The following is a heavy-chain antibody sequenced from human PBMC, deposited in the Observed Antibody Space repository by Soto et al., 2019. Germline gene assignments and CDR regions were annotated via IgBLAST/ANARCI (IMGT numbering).Heavy chain of an antibody. D-gene: IGHD3-10*02. Sequence: ASVKVSCKASGYGNYIHWVRQAPGQGLEWMAFINAKNGHTNYAQSLQGRATMTTDTSTSTAYMELRRLRSDDTAVYYCAQIVFNSSYGMDVRGPGTTVTVS. CDR1: GYGNY. V-gene: IGHV1-18*04. J-gene: IGHJ6*02. CDR2: INAKNGHT. CDR3: AQIVFNSSYGMDV.